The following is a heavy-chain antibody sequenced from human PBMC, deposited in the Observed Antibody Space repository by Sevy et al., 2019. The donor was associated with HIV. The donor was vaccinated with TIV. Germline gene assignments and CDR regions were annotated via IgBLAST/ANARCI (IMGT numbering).Heavy chain of an antibody. CDR2: IYSGGST. D-gene: IGHD5-18*01. Sequence: GESLKISCAASGFTVSSNYMSWVRQAPGKGLEWVSVIYSGGSTYYADSVKGRFTISRDNSKNTLYLQMNSLRAEDTAVYYCARDRDSGFLGYSYGRYYYGMDVLGQGTTVTVSS. CDR1: GFTVSSNY. J-gene: IGHJ6*02. V-gene: IGHV3-53*01. CDR3: ARDRDSGFLGYSYGRYYYGMDV.